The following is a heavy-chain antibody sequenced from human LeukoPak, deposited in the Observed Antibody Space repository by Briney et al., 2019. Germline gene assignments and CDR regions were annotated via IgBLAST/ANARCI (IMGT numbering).Heavy chain of an antibody. Sequence: NPSETLFLTCAVSGYSISSGYYWGWIRQPPGKGLEWIGSIYHSGSTYYNPSLKSRVTISVDTSKNQFSLKLSSVTAADTAVYYCARHRDSGSYVDYWGQGTLVTVSS. CDR1: GYSISSGYY. J-gene: IGHJ4*02. D-gene: IGHD1-26*01. CDR2: IYHSGST. V-gene: IGHV4-38-2*01. CDR3: ARHRDSGSYVDY.